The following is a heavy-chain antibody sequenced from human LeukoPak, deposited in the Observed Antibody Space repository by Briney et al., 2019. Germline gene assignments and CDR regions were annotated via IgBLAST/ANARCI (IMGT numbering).Heavy chain of an antibody. Sequence: QPGRSLRLSCAASGFTFSSYAMHWVRQAPGKGLEWVAVISYDGSNKYYADSVKGRFTISRDNSKNTLYLQMNSLRAEDTAVYYCARFHSGYDREFGGVIVWGQGTLVTVSS. J-gene: IGHJ4*02. CDR2: ISYDGSNK. CDR1: GFTFSSYA. V-gene: IGHV3-30*04. CDR3: ARFHSGYDREFGGVIV. D-gene: IGHD3-16*02.